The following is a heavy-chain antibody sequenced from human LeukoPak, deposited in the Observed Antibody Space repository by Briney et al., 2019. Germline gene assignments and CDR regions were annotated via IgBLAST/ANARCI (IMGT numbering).Heavy chain of an antibody. CDR1: GGSFSGYY. CDR2: INHSGST. D-gene: IGHD3-22*01. V-gene: IGHV4-34*01. Sequence: SETLSLTCAVYGGSFSGYYWSWIRQPPGKGLEWIGEINHSGSTNYNPSLKSRVTISVDTSKNQFSLKLSFVTAADTAVYYCARDVNYYDSSGYPLPWGQGTLVTVSS. CDR3: ARDVNYYDSSGYPLP. J-gene: IGHJ5*02.